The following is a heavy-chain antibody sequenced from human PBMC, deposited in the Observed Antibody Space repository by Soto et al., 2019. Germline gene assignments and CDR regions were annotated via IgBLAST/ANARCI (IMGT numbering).Heavy chain of an antibody. D-gene: IGHD1-26*01. CDR1: GFTFSSYS. J-gene: IGHJ4*02. CDR2: ISSSSSTI. V-gene: IGHV3-48*04. Sequence: GGSLRLSCAASGFTFSSYSMNWVRQAPGKGLEWVSYISSSSSTIYYADSVKGRFTISRDNAKNTLWLQMNSLRAEDTAVYYCVRDGKGSSFDYWGQGALVTVSS. CDR3: VRDGKGSSFDY.